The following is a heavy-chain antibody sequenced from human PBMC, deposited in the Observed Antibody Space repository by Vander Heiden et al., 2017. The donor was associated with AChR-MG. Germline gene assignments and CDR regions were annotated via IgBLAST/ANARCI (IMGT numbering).Heavy chain of an antibody. CDR1: GGSISSSSYY. V-gene: IGHV4-39*01. CDR2: IYYSGST. CDR3: ATLSRRMIVVD. Sequence: QLQLQASGPGLVKPSETLSLTCTVSGGSISSSSYYWGWIRQPPGKGLEWIGSIYYSGSTYYNPSLKSRVTISVDTSKNQFSLKLSSVTAADTAVYYCATLSRRMIVVDWGQGTLVTVSS. D-gene: IGHD3-22*01. J-gene: IGHJ4*02.